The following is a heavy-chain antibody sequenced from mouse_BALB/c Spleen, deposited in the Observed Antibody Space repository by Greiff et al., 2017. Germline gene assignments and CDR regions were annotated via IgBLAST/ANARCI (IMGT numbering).Heavy chain of an antibody. V-gene: IGHV1-87*01. CDR1: GYTFTSYW. CDR3: ARTGVDFDY. CDR2: IYPGDGDT. Sequence: QVQLQQSGAELARPGASVKLSCKASGYTFTSYWMQWVKQRPGQGLEWIGAIYPGDGDTRYTQKFKGKATLTADKSSSTAYMQLSSLASEDSAVYYCARTGVDFDYWGQGTTVTVSS. D-gene: IGHD1-1*02. J-gene: IGHJ2*01.